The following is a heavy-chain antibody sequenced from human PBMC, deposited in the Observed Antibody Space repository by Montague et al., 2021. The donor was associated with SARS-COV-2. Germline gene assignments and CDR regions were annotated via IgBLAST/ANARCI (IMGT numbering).Heavy chain of an antibody. CDR2: IHYSGST. Sequence: SETLSLTCSVSGGSLSSFYWSWIRQPPGKGLEYMGYIHYSGSTNFSPSLNSRVSISLDTSKNQFSLNLRSVTTADTAVYYCARVAELDDFCVYYYGLDVWGQGTTVTVS. D-gene: IGHD3/OR15-3a*01. CDR1: GGSLSSFY. CDR3: ARVAELDDFCVYYYGLDV. J-gene: IGHJ6*02. V-gene: IGHV4-59*01.